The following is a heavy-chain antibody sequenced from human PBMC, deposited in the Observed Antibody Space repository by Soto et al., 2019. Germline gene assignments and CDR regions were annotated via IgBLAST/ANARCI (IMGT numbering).Heavy chain of an antibody. CDR1: GYTFTSYD. J-gene: IGHJ4*02. D-gene: IGHD5-18*01. Sequence: QVQLVQSGAEVKKPGASVKVSCKASGYTFTSYDINWVRQATGQGLEWMGWMNPNSGNTGYAQKFQGRVTMTRNTSISTAYMELSSLRSEDTAVYYCARVGAEIQLWLRRGYFDYWGQGTLVTVSS. V-gene: IGHV1-8*01. CDR3: ARVGAEIQLWLRRGYFDY. CDR2: MNPNSGNT.